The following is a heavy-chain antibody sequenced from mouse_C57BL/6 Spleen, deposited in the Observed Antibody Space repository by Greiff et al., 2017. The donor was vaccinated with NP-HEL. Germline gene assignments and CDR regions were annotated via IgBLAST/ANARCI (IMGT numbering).Heavy chain of an antibody. CDR1: GYTFTSYW. D-gene: IGHD2-4*01. CDR3: ARGDYGPFDY. CDR2: IDPSDSYT. J-gene: IGHJ2*01. V-gene: IGHV1-50*01. Sequence: QVQLQQPGAELVKPGASVKLSCKASGYTFTSYWMQWVKQRPGQGLEWIGEIDPSDSYTNYNHKFKGKATLTVDTSSSTAYMQLSSLTSEDSAVYYCARGDYGPFDYWGQGTTLTVSS.